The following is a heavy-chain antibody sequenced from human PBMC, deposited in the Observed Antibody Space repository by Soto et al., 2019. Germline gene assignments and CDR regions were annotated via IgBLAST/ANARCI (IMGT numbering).Heavy chain of an antibody. V-gene: IGHV3-30-3*01. J-gene: IGHJ5*02. D-gene: IGHD3-10*01. CDR3: AKDGSPLYYYGSGSPTNWFDP. CDR1: GFTFSSYA. CDR2: ISYDGSNK. Sequence: GGSLRLSCAASGFTFSSYAMHWVRQAPGKGLEWVAVISYDGSNKYYADSVKGRFTISRDNSKNTLYLQINSLRAEDTAVYYCAKDGSPLYYYGSGSPTNWFDPWGQGTLVTVSS.